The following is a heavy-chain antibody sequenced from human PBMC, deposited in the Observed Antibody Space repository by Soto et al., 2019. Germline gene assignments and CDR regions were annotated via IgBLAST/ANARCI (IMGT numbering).Heavy chain of an antibody. Sequence: QVQLVQSRAEVKKPGASVKVSCKASGYTFTSYDISWVRQAPGQGLEWMGWINGYNGNTNHAQKLQGRVTMSTDTSTSTAYMELRSLRSDDSAVYYCARMGDVPYYYYGMDVWGQGTTVTVSS. D-gene: IGHD3-16*01. CDR2: INGYNGNT. J-gene: IGHJ6*02. CDR3: ARMGDVPYYYYGMDV. V-gene: IGHV1-18*01. CDR1: GYTFTSYD.